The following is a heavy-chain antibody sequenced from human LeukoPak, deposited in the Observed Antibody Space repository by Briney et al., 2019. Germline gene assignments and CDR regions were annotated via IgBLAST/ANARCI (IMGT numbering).Heavy chain of an antibody. CDR3: ARDRVSDGSGSRNPNFDY. D-gene: IGHD3-10*01. Sequence: GASVKVSCKASGYTFTGYYMHWVRQAPGQGLEWMGWINPNSGGTNYAQNVQGRVTMTRHTSISTAYMELRRLRSDATAVYYCARDRVSDGSGSRNPNFDYWGQGTLVTVSS. J-gene: IGHJ4*02. V-gene: IGHV1-2*02. CDR2: INPNSGGT. CDR1: GYTFTGYY.